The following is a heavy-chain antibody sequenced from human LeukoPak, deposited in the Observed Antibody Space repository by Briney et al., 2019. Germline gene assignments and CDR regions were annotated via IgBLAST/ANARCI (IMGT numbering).Heavy chain of an antibody. Sequence: GGSLRLSCAASGFSVGYNYVSWVRQAPGKGLEWVSVIYSGGSGGRIYYADSVKGRFTTSRDNSTNTLYLQMNSLKAEDTAVYYCTRGNGQMGCYFDYWGQGTLVTVSS. V-gene: IGHV3-53*01. CDR3: TRGNGQMGCYFDY. J-gene: IGHJ4*02. CDR1: GFSVGYNY. CDR2: IYSGGSGGRI. D-gene: IGHD1-1*01.